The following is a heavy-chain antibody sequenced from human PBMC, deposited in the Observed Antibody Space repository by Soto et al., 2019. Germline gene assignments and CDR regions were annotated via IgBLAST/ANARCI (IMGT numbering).Heavy chain of an antibody. CDR3: ARGIQLWLRALDY. Sequence: PGGSLRLSCAASGFTFSSYAMHWVRQAPGKGLECVAVISYDGSNKYHADSVKGRFTISRDNYKNTLYLQMNSLRAEDTAVYYCARGIQLWLRALDYWGQGTLVTVSS. CDR1: GFTFSSYA. V-gene: IGHV3-30-3*01. J-gene: IGHJ4*02. D-gene: IGHD5-18*01. CDR2: ISYDGSNK.